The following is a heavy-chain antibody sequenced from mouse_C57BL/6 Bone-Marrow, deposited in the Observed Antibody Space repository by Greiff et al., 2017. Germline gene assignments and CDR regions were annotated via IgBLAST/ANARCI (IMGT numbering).Heavy chain of an antibody. V-gene: IGHV1-50*01. CDR3: ARRYYGSSLRDY. D-gene: IGHD1-1*01. CDR2: IDPSDSYT. CDR1: GYTFTSYW. Sequence: QVHVKQPGAELVKPGASVKLSCKASGYTFTSYWMQWVKQRPGQGLEWIGEIDPSDSYTNYNQKFKGKATLTVDTSSSTAYMQLSSLTSEDSAVYYCARRYYGSSLRDYWGQGTTLTVSS. J-gene: IGHJ2*01.